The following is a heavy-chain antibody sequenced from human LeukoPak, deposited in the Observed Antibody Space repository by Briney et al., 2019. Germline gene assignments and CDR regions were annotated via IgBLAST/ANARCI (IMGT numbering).Heavy chain of an antibody. CDR3: ARVTDEAFDI. Sequence: GGSLRLSCAASGFTVSSNYMSWVRQAPGKGLEWVSVIYSGGSTYYADSVKGRFTVSRDNSKNTLYLQMNSLRAEDTAVYYCARVTDEAFDIWGQGTMVTVSS. V-gene: IGHV3-53*01. CDR2: IYSGGST. CDR1: GFTVSSNY. D-gene: IGHD5-18*01. J-gene: IGHJ3*02.